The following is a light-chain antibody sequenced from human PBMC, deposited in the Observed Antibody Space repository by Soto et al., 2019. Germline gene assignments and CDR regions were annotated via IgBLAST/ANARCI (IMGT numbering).Light chain of an antibody. CDR2: SNN. V-gene: IGLV1-44*01. CDR1: SSNIGSNP. Sequence: QSVLTQPPSASGTPWQRVTISCSGSSSNIGSNPVNWYQQLPGTAPKLLIYSNNQRPSGVPDRFSGSKSGTSASLAISGLQSEDEADYYCAAWDDSLNGVVFGGGTKLTVL. J-gene: IGLJ2*01. CDR3: AAWDDSLNGVV.